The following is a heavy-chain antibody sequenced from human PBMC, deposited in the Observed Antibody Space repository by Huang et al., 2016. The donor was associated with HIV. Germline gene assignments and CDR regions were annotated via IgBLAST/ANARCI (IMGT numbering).Heavy chain of an antibody. CDR2: IKPRSGDT. V-gene: IGHV1-2*02. CDR3: AREECSNCGFDP. D-gene: IGHD7-27*01. CDR1: GYTFTNRF. J-gene: IGHJ5*02. Sequence: QVQLVQSGAELKQPGASVKVSCKTSGYTFTNRFLPWVRLAPGQGPGWLGWIKPRSGDTSYAEKSHGRVIMTSDTSTKTVHLELNRLQSDDTAVYYCAREECSNCGFDPWGQGTLVTVSS.